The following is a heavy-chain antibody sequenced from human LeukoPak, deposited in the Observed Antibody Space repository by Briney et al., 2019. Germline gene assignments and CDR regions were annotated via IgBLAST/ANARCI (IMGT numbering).Heavy chain of an antibody. CDR2: ISSSSSYI. CDR1: GSTFCSIR. J-gene: IGHJ4*02. D-gene: IGHD4-11*01. Sequence: RPGGSLRLSCAASGSTFCSIRMNGVRQAPWKGLEWVSSISSSSSYIYYADSVKGRFTISRDNAKNSLYLQMNSLRAEDTAVYYCARAPSRIVTTPEGFDYWGQGTLVTVSS. V-gene: IGHV3-21*01. CDR3: ARAPSRIVTTPEGFDY.